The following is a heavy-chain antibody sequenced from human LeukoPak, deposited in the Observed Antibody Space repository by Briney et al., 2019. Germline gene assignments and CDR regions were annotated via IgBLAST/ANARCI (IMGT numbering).Heavy chain of an antibody. D-gene: IGHD3-10*01. CDR3: ARKGVIHYYGSGSYVY. Sequence: PSETLSLTCAVYGGSFSGYYWSWIRQPPGKGLEWIGEINHSGSTNYNPSLKRRVTISVDTSKNQFSLKLSSVTAADTAVYYCARKGVIHYYGSGSYVYWGQGTLVTVSS. V-gene: IGHV4-34*01. CDR1: GGSFSGYY. J-gene: IGHJ4*02. CDR2: INHSGST.